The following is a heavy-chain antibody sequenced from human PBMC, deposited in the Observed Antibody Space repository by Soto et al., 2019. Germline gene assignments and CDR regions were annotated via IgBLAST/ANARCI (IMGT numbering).Heavy chain of an antibody. CDR2: IESDGTRT. J-gene: IGHJ5*02. CDR3: ARPRFSGYGDNYFDP. D-gene: IGHD5-12*01. V-gene: IGHV3-74*01. Sequence: EVQLVESGGGSVQPGGSLRLSCVASGFTIRYYWMFWVRQAPGKGLEWVSRIESDGTRTNYADSVQGRFTISRDNDKNTVYLQMNSLRAEDTAVYYCARPRFSGYGDNYFDPWGQGTLVSVSS. CDR1: GFTIRYYW.